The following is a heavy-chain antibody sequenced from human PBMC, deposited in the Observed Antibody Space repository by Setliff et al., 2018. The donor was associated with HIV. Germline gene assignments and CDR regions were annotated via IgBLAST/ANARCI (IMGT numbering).Heavy chain of an antibody. CDR2: INHSGST. Sequence: SETLSLTCAVYGGSFNGYSWTWIRRPPGKGLEWIGGINHSGSTNYNPSLKSRVTISVDTSKNQFSLKLGSVTAADTAVYYCARESPSSSWFYFDFWGQGTTVTVSS. CDR3: ARESPSSSWFYFDF. CDR1: GGSFNGYS. D-gene: IGHD6-13*01. J-gene: IGHJ4*03. V-gene: IGHV4-34*01.